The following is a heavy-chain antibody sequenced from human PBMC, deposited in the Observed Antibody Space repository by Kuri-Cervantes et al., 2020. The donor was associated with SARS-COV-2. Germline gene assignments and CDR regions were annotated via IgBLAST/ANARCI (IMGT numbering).Heavy chain of an antibody. V-gene: IGHV5-10-1*01. Sequence: GESLKISCKGSGYSFTSYWISWVRQMPGKGLEWMGRIDPSDSYTNYSPSFQGHFSISADKSISTAYLQWSSLKASDTAMYYCTCPTPVDYYFGMDVWAKGPRSPSP. J-gene: IGHJ6*02. CDR3: TCPTPVDYYFGMDV. CDR2: IDPSDSYT. CDR1: GYSFTSYW.